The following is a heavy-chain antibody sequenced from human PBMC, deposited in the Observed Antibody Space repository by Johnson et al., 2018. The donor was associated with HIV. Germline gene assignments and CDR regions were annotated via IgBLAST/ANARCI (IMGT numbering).Heavy chain of an antibody. D-gene: IGHD5/OR15-5a*01. CDR1: GFTFDDYT. V-gene: IGHV3-43*01. CDR2: LSWDGGST. J-gene: IGHJ3*02. Sequence: VQLVESGGVVVQPGGSLRLSCAASGFTFDDYTMHWVRQAPGKGLEWVSLLSWDGGSTYYAASVKGRFTISRDNSKNTLYLQMNSLRAEDTAVYYCARDNLRAFDIWGQGTMVTVSS. CDR3: ARDNLRAFDI.